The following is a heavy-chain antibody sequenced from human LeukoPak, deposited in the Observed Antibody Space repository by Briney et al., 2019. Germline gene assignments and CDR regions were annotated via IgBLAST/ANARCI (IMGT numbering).Heavy chain of an antibody. V-gene: IGHV3-23*01. Sequence: GGSLRLSCAASGFTFSSYAMSWVRQAPGKGLEWVSAISGGGGSTYYADSVKDRFTISRDNSKNTLYLQMNSLRAEDTAVYYCANNGARWRGGSYYFDYWGQRTLVTVSS. J-gene: IGHJ4*02. CDR1: GFTFSSYA. CDR3: ANNGARWRGGSYYFDY. CDR2: ISGGGGST. D-gene: IGHD3-16*01.